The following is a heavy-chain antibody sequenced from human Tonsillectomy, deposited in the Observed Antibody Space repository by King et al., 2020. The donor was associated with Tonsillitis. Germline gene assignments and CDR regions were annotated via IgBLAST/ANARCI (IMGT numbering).Heavy chain of an antibody. J-gene: IGHJ4*02. CDR3: ATEGLRDITGTLPF. V-gene: IGHV1-69-2*01. Sequence: QLVQSGAEVKKPGATVKISCKISGYTFTDFFMHWVQQAPGKGLEWIGLIDPKDGETRYAETFQGGVTMTADPSTNTAYMELSSLTSEDTAVYYCATEGLRDITGTLPFWGQGTLVTVSS. CDR2: IDPKDGET. CDR1: GYTFTDFF. D-gene: IGHD1-7*01.